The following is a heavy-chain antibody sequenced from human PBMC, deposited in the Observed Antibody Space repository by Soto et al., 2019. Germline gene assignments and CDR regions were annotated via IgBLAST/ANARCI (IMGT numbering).Heavy chain of an antibody. Sequence: GSLRLSCAASGFTFSSYAMSWVRQAPGKGLEWVSAISGSGGSTYYADSVKGRFTISRDNSKNTLYLQMNSLRAEDTAVYYCAKVDDCTNGVCYTFDYWGQGTLVTVSS. J-gene: IGHJ4*02. CDR2: ISGSGGST. D-gene: IGHD2-8*01. V-gene: IGHV3-23*01. CDR3: AKVDDCTNGVCYTFDY. CDR1: GFTFSSYA.